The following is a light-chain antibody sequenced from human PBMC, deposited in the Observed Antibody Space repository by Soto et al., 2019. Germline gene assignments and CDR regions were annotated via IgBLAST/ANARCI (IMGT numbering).Light chain of an antibody. V-gene: IGKV1-39*01. CDR1: QSISNY. Sequence: DIQMTQSPSSLSASVGDRVTITCRSSQSISNYLNWYQQKPGNAPKLLIYSASTLQSGVPSRFSGSGSGTDFTLTISSLQPEDFATYYCQRSYSTPLTFGPGTKVDIK. J-gene: IGKJ3*01. CDR3: QRSYSTPLT. CDR2: SAS.